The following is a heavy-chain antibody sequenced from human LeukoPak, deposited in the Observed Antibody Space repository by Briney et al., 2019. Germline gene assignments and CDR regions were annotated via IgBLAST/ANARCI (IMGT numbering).Heavy chain of an antibody. D-gene: IGHD5-18*01. V-gene: IGHV3-11*04. J-gene: IGHJ4*02. CDR2: ISSSGSTI. CDR1: GFTFSDYY. CDR3: ASEYSYGFGVIDY. Sequence: GGSLRLSCAASGFTFSDYYMSWIRQAPGKGLEWVSYISSSGSTIYYADSVKGRFTISRDNAKNSLYLQMNSLRAEDTAVYYCASEYSYGFGVIDYWGQGTLVTVSS.